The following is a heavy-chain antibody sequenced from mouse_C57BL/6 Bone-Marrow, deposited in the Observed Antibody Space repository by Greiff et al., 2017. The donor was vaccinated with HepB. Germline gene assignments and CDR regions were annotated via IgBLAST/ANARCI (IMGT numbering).Heavy chain of an antibody. V-gene: IGHV1-81*01. CDR3: ARGGLLR. D-gene: IGHD1-1*01. CDR2: IYPRSGNT. Sequence: QVQLQQSGAELARPGASVKLSCKASGYTFTSYGISWVKQRTGQGLEWIGEIYPRSGNTYYNEKFKGKATLTADKSSSTAYMELRSLTSEDSAVYFCARGGLLRWGQGTSVTVSS. CDR1: GYTFTSYG. J-gene: IGHJ4*01.